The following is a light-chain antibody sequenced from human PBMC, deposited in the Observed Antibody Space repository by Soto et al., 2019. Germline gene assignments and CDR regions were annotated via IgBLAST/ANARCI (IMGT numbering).Light chain of an antibody. V-gene: IGKV1-5*01. Sequence: DIQMTQSPSTLSASVGDRVTITCRASQSISSWLAWYQQNPGKAPKFLIYDASSLESGVPSRFSGSGSGTEFTLTICSLQPDDFATYYCQEYDSYSGYTFGQGTKLEIK. J-gene: IGKJ2*01. CDR3: QEYDSYSGYT. CDR2: DAS. CDR1: QSISSW.